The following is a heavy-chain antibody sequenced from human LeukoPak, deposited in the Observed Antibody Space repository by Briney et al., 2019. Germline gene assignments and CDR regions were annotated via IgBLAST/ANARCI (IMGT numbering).Heavy chain of an antibody. V-gene: IGHV4-59*01. J-gene: IGHJ6*03. CDR3: ARDMVRGVYYYYMDV. CDR2: IYYSGST. D-gene: IGHD3-10*01. Sequence: SETLSLTCTVSGGSISSYYWSWIRQPPGKGLEWIGYIYYSGSTNYNPSLKSRVTISVDTSKNQFSLKLSSVTAADTAVYYCARDMVRGVYYYYMDVWGKGTTVTVSS. CDR1: GGSISSYY.